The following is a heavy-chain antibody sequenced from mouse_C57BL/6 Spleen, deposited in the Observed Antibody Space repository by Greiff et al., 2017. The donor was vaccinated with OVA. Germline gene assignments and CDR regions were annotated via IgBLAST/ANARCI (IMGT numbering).Heavy chain of an antibody. CDR1: GYTFTSYW. CDR2: IHPNSGST. CDR3: ARGHDYDYAMDY. V-gene: IGHV1-64*01. Sequence: QVHVKQPGAELVKPGASVKLSCKASGYTFTSYWMHWVKQRPGQGLEWIGMIHPNSGSTNYNEKFKSKATLTVDKSSSTAYMQLSSLTSEDSAVYYCARGHDYDYAMDYWGQGTSVTVSS. D-gene: IGHD2-4*01. J-gene: IGHJ4*01.